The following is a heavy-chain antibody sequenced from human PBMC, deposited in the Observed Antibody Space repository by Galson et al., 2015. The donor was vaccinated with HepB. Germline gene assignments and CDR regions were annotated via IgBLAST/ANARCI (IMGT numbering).Heavy chain of an antibody. CDR2: ISTYNGNT. J-gene: IGHJ4*02. Sequence: SVKVSCKASGYTFTSYGISWVRQAPGQGLEWMGWISTYNGNTNYAQKLQGRVTMTTDTSTSTAYMELRSLRSDDTAVYYCARDPYSGMGEGYFDYWGQGTLVTVSS. CDR3: ARDPYSGMGEGYFDY. V-gene: IGHV1-18*01. CDR1: GYTFTSYG. D-gene: IGHD1-26*01.